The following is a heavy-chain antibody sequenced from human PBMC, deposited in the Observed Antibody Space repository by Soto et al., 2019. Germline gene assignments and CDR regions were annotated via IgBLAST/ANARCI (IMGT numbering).Heavy chain of an antibody. CDR1: GYTFTSYG. CDR2: ISTYNGNT. J-gene: IGHJ4*02. D-gene: IGHD3-3*01. V-gene: IGHV1-18*04. CDR3: ARLLFLEWFDDY. Sequence: GASVKVSCKASGYTFTSYGISWVRQAPGQGLEWMGWISTYNGNTNYAQKFQGRATMTTDTSTTTAYMELRSLKSDDTAVYYCARLLFLEWFDDYWGQGTLGTVSS.